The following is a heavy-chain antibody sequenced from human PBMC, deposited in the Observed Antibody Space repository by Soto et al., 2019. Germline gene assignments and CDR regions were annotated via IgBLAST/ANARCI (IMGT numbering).Heavy chain of an antibody. V-gene: IGHV3-30-3*01. J-gene: IGHJ4*02. D-gene: IGHD2-2*01. Sequence: GGSLRLSCAASGFTFSSYAMHWVRQAPGKGLEWVAVISYDGSNTYYSDSVKGRFTISRDNAKNSVSLQMNTLRVEDTAVYYCAREDSIIIPAVSDFWGQGTLVTVSS. CDR1: GFTFSSYA. CDR3: AREDSIIIPAVSDF. CDR2: ISYDGSNT.